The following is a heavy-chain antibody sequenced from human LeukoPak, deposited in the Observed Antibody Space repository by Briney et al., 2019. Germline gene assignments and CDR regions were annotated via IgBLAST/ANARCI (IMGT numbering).Heavy chain of an antibody. Sequence: GGSLRLSCAASGFTFSSYEMNWVRQAPGKGLEWVSYISSSGSTIYYADSVKGRFTISRDNAKNSLYLQMNSLRAEDTAVYYCANHAVAGTMGFDYWGQGTLVTVSS. CDR3: ANHAVAGTMGFDY. V-gene: IGHV3-48*03. CDR2: ISSSGSTI. J-gene: IGHJ4*02. CDR1: GFTFSSYE. D-gene: IGHD6-19*01.